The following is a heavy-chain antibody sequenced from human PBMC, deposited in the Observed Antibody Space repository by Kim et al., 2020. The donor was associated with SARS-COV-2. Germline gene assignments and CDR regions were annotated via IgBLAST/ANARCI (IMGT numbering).Heavy chain of an antibody. D-gene: IGHD3-22*01. Sequence: VKGRFTISGDNAKNSLYLQMNSLRAEDTAVYYCARGVIVVVITNSDAFDIWGQGTMVTVSS. J-gene: IGHJ3*02. V-gene: IGHV3-11*01. CDR3: ARGVIVVVITNSDAFDI.